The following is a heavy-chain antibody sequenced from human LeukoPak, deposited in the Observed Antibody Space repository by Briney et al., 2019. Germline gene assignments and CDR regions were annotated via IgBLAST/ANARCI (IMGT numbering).Heavy chain of an antibody. CDR1: GFTFDDYA. CDR2: ISWNSGSI. Sequence: SLRLSCAASGFTFDDYAMHWVRQAPGKGLEWVPGISWNSGSIGYADSVKGRFTISRDNAKNSLYLQMNSLRAEDTAVYYCANGRITIFGVVIHDAFDIWGQGTMVTVSS. CDR3: ANGRITIFGVVIHDAFDI. D-gene: IGHD3-3*01. J-gene: IGHJ3*02. V-gene: IGHV3-9*01.